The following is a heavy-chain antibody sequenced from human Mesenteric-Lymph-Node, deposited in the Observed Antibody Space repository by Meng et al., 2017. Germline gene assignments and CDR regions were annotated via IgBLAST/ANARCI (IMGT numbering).Heavy chain of an antibody. V-gene: IGHV4-4*02. CDR2: ISQSEST. J-gene: IGHJ4*02. Sequence: QVQLQESGSGLVGPSQTLSLTCAVSGASISSPSWWSWVRQPPGKGLEWIGEISQSESTAYNPTLKSRVSISLDTSKNQFSLNLRPVTAADTAVYYCARAGYYRPGDYWGPGSLVTVSS. D-gene: IGHD1-14*01. CDR1: GASISSPSW. CDR3: ARAGYYRPGDY.